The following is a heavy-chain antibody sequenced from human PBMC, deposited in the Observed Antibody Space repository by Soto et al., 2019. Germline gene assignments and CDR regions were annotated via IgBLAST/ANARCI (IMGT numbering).Heavy chain of an antibody. CDR2: IWYDGSNK. CDR1: GFTFSSYG. D-gene: IGHD1-26*01. V-gene: IGHV3-33*01. Sequence: QVQLVESGGGVVQPGRSLRLSCAASGFTFSSYGMHWVRQAPGKGLEWVAVIWYDGSNKYYADSVKGRFTISRDNSKNTLYLQMNGLRAEDTAVYYCARGGEWGLPYWYFDLWGRGTLVAVSS. J-gene: IGHJ2*01. CDR3: ARGGEWGLPYWYFDL.